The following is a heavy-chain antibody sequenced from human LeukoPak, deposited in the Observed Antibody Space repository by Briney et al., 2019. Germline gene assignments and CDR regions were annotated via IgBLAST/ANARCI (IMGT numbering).Heavy chain of an antibody. CDR3: ARDAKQLPY. D-gene: IGHD5-24*01. Sequence: GGSLRLSCAASGFTFSSYAMSWVRQAPGKGLEWVSSISSSGGSTYYAASVKGRFTISRDTSKNTLYLQMNSLRPEDTAVYYCARDAKQLPYWGQGTLVTVSS. J-gene: IGHJ4*02. V-gene: IGHV3-23*01. CDR2: ISSSGGST. CDR1: GFTFSSYA.